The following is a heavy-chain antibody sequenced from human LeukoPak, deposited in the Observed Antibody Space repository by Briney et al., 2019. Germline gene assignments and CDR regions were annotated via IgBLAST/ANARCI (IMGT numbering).Heavy chain of an antibody. J-gene: IGHJ5*02. D-gene: IGHD3/OR15-3a*01. Sequence: PSETLSLACTISGASISSYSWNWIRQPPGRGLEWIGYMYYRGSTNFNPSLRSRVSTSLDTSKNQFSLKLSSVTAADTAVYYCARGDGNDFKWFDPWGQGTLVTVSS. CDR2: MYYRGST. V-gene: IGHV4-59*01. CDR3: ARGDGNDFKWFDP. CDR1: GASISSYS.